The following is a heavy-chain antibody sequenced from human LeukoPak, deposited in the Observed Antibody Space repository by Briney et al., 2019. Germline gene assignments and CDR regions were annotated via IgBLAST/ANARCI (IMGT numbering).Heavy chain of an antibody. Sequence: GASVTVSCKASGYTFTGYYMHWVRQAPGQGLEGMGWINPNSGGTNYAQKFQGRVTMTRDTSISTAYMELSRLRSDDTAVYYCARGSSGWYAYFQHWGQGTLVTVSS. CDR1: GYTFTGYY. CDR2: INPNSGGT. J-gene: IGHJ1*01. V-gene: IGHV1-2*02. D-gene: IGHD6-19*01. CDR3: ARGSSGWYAYFQH.